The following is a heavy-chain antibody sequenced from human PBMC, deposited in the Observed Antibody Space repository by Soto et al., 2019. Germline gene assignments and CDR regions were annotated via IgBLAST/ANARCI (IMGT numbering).Heavy chain of an antibody. CDR2: IYTIGSP. CDR1: GGSISSYY. CDR3: ARDVSLEHNWFDP. V-gene: IGHV4-4*07. D-gene: IGHD1-26*01. J-gene: IGHJ5*02. Sequence: SSETLSLTCTVSGGSISSYYWSWIRQPAGKGLEWIGRIYTIGSPNYNPSLKSRVTMSVDTSKNQFSLKLSSVTAADTAVYYCARDVSLEHNWFDPWGQGTLVTVSS.